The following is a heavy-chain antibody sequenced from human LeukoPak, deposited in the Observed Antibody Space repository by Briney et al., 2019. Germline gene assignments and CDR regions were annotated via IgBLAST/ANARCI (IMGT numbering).Heavy chain of an antibody. V-gene: IGHV3-30*04. J-gene: IGHJ1*01. Sequence: GRSLRLSCAASGFTFCSYAMHWVRQPPDKGLEWVAVISYDGSNKYYADSVKGRFTISRDNSKNTLYLQMNSLRAEDTAVYYCARGSAYYYDSSGYLREYFQHWGQGTPVTVSS. CDR3: ARGSAYYYDSSGYLREYFQH. D-gene: IGHD3-22*01. CDR1: GFTFCSYA. CDR2: ISYDGSNK.